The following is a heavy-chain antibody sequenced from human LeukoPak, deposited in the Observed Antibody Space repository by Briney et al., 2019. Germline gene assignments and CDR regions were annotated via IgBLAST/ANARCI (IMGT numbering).Heavy chain of an antibody. J-gene: IGHJ3*02. CDR3: ARVMIPKADIVVVPAAILDDAFDI. D-gene: IGHD2-2*02. CDR2: ISAYNGNT. V-gene: IGHV1-18*01. CDR1: GYTFTSYG. Sequence: ASVKVSCKASGYTFTSYGISRVRQAPGQGLEWMGWISAYNGNTNYAQKLQGRVTMTTDTSTSTAYMELRSLRSDDTAVYYCARVMIPKADIVVVPAAILDDAFDIWGQGTMVTVSS.